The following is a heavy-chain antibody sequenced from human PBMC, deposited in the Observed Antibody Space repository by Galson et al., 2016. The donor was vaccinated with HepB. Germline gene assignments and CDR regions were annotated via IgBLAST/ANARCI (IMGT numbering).Heavy chain of an antibody. CDR2: LYYSGTT. J-gene: IGHJ3*02. D-gene: IGHD4-11*01. Sequence: SETLSLTCTVSGVSVATGTFYWSWLRQSPGKRLEWIGYLYYSGTTLYNPSLKSRVTISRDASKNSLSLKLTSVTAADTATYYCARDPDTSATTNSFEMWGPGTRVTVSS. CDR1: GVSVATGTFY. V-gene: IGHV4-61*01. CDR3: ARDPDTSATTNSFEM.